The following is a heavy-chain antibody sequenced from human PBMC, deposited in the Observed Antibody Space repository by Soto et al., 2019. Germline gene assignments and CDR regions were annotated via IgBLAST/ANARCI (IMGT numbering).Heavy chain of an antibody. CDR2: INAGNGNT. J-gene: IGHJ6*02. D-gene: IGHD2-15*01. CDR3: ARDAASGGLYYGMDV. V-gene: IGHV1-3*01. CDR1: GYTFTSYA. Sequence: QVQLVQSGAEVKKPGASVKVSCKASGYTFTSYAMHWVRQAPGQRLEWMGWINAGNGNTKYSQKFQGRVTITRDTSASTAYMELSSLRSEDTAVYYCARDAASGGLYYGMDVWGQGTTVTVSS.